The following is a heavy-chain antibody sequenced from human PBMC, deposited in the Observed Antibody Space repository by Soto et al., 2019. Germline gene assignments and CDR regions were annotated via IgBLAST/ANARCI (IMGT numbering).Heavy chain of an antibody. CDR1: GFTFSSYS. CDR2: ISSSGAFI. J-gene: IGHJ4*02. V-gene: IGHV3-21*06. D-gene: IGHD2-15*01. CDR3: AREMFAVCSAGNCYCI. Sequence: PGGSLRLSCAASGFTFSSYSMNWVRQAPGKGLEWVSSISSSGAFIYYADSVKGRFTMSRDNAKNLLYLEMNSLRAEDTAVYYCAREMFAVCSAGNCYCIWGLGTLVTVSS.